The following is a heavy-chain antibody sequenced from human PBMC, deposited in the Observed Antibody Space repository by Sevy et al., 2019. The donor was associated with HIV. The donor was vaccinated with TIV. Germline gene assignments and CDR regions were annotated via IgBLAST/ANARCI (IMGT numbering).Heavy chain of an antibody. J-gene: IGHJ6*02. Sequence: GGSLRLSCTASGFTFGDYAMSWFRQAPGKGLEWVGFIRSKAYGGTTEYAASVKGRFTISRDDSKSIAYLQMNSLKTEDTAVYYCTRDVVVAATRYYYGMDVWGLGTTVTVSS. V-gene: IGHV3-49*03. CDR1: GFTFGDYA. CDR3: TRDVVVAATRYYYGMDV. CDR2: IRSKAYGGTT. D-gene: IGHD2-15*01.